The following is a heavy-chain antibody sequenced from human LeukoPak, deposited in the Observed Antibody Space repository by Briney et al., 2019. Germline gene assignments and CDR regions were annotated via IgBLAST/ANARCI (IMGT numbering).Heavy chain of an antibody. J-gene: IGHJ4*02. CDR1: GGSFSGYY. V-gene: IGHV4-34*01. CDR2: INHSGST. Sequence: PSETLSLTCAVYGGSFSGYYWSWIRQPPGKGLEWIGEINHSGSTNYNPSLKSRVTISVDTSKNQFSLKLSSVTAADTAVYYCARGSRTRAYGSGSYPLYYWGQGTLVTVS. D-gene: IGHD3-10*01. CDR3: ARGSRTRAYGSGSYPLYY.